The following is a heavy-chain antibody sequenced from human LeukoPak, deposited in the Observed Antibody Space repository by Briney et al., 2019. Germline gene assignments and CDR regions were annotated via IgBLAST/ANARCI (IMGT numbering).Heavy chain of an antibody. Sequence: GEYLNIYCKWSRHSYTSYWMGWVRQMPGNGLEWMGIIYPGDSDNRYSPSFQGHVTISADKSISTAYMQWTSMKASDTAMYYCARHNAGDELDGVVPAAPDYWGQGTLVTVSS. CDR1: RHSYTSYW. CDR2: IYPGDSDN. V-gene: IGHV5-51*01. J-gene: IGHJ4*02. CDR3: ARHNAGDELDGVVPAAPDY. D-gene: IGHD2-2*01.